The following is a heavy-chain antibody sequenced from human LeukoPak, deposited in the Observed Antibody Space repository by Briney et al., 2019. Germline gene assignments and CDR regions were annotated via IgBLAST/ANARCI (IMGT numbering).Heavy chain of an antibody. D-gene: IGHD4-23*01. CDR2: IYSGGST. V-gene: IGHV3-66*01. J-gene: IGHJ3*02. Sequence: GGSLRLSCAASGFTVSSIYMSWVRRAPGKGLEWVSVIYSGGSTYYADSVKGRFTIPRDNSKNTLYLQMNSLRAEDTAVYYCARAPDYGGNSVGAFDIWGQGTMVTVSS. CDR3: ARAPDYGGNSVGAFDI. CDR1: GFTVSSIY.